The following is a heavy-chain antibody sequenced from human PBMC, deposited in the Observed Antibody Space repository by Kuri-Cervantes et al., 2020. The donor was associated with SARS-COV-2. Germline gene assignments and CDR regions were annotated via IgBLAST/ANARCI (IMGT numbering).Heavy chain of an antibody. CDR2: IWYDGSDK. D-gene: IGHD6-13*01. J-gene: IGHJ4*02. Sequence: GESLKISCAASGFTFSSYGMHWVRQAPGKGLEWVAVIWYDGSDKYYADSVKGRFTISRDNAKNSLYLQMNSLRAEDTAVYYCARDGWGSSIDYWGQGTLVTVSS. V-gene: IGHV3-33*01. CDR3: ARDGWGSSIDY. CDR1: GFTFSSYG.